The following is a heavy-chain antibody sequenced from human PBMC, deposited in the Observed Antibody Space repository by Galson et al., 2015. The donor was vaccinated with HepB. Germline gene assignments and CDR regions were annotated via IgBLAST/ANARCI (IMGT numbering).Heavy chain of an antibody. V-gene: IGHV4-59*04. CDR1: GFTFSNYP. Sequence: LRLSCAASGFTFSNYPMNWVRQAPGKGLEWIGNIFYSGNTFYNPSLKSRVTISVDTSKNQFSLKLNSVTATDTAVYYCATPMVRGVYAFDVWGQGTMVTVSS. CDR3: ATPMVRGVYAFDV. CDR2: IFYSGNT. D-gene: IGHD3-10*01. J-gene: IGHJ3*01.